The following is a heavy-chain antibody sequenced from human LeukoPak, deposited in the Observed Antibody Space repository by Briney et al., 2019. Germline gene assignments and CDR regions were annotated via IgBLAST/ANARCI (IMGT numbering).Heavy chain of an antibody. J-gene: IGHJ4*02. CDR2: IRQDGGAT. CDR3: ATSHDSSGND. Sequence: GSLRLSCAASGFTFSNAWMSWVRQAPGKGLEWVANIRQDGGATFYVDSVKGRFIISRDNAKNSLYLQMNSLRDEDTGVYYCATSHDSSGNDWGQGTLVTVHS. D-gene: IGHD3-22*01. V-gene: IGHV3-7*01. CDR1: GFTFSNAW.